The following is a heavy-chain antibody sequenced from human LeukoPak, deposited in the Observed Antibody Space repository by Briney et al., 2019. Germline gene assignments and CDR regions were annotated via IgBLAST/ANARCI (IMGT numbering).Heavy chain of an antibody. V-gene: IGHV3-48*03. CDR3: ARDESGASHRPYYFDY. D-gene: IGHD2-15*01. J-gene: IGHJ4*02. CDR2: ISSSGTTI. Sequence: GGSLRLSCAASGFTFSTSEMNWVRQAPGKGLEWFSYISSSGTTIYYAVSVKGRFTISRDNAKNSLYLQMNSLRAEDTAVYYCARDESGASHRPYYFDYWGQGALVTVSS. CDR1: GFTFSTSE.